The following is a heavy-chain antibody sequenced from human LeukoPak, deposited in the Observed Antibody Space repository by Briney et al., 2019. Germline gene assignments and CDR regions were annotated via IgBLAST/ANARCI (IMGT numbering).Heavy chain of an antibody. CDR3: ARGVDWGSPRGNY. CDR2: IIPIFGTA. J-gene: IGHJ4*02. D-gene: IGHD3-9*01. CDR1: GGPFSSFA. V-gene: IGHV1-69*13. Sequence: SLKVSCKASGGPFSSFAISWVRQAPGQGLEWMGGIIPIFGTANYAQKFQGRVTITADESTSTAYMELSSLRSEDTAVYYCARGVDWGSPRGNYWGQGTLVTVSS.